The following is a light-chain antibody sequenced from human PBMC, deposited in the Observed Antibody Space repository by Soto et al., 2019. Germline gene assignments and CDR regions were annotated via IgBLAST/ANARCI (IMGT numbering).Light chain of an antibody. V-gene: IGKV3-20*01. Sequence: EIVSTQSPGTLSLSPGDRATLSCRASQSVSSNYLAWYQQKPGQAPRLLIYGASSRATGIPDRFNGSGSGTDFTLTISRLEPEDFAVYYCQRYGTSLPLTFGGGTKVDIK. CDR3: QRYGTSLPLT. CDR1: QSVSSNY. CDR2: GAS. J-gene: IGKJ4*01.